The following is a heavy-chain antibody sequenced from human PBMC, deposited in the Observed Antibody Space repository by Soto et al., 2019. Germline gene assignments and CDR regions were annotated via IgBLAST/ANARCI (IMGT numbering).Heavy chain of an antibody. CDR3: AKDPTSYDSSAQFDS. CDR2: ISGGGGST. V-gene: IGHV3-23*01. Sequence: EVKLLESGGRLVQPGGSLRLSCAASGFSFNIFAMNWVRQAPGQGLEWVSGISGGGGSTYYADSVKGRFTISRDNSNNTLYLQRNSLRAEDTAVYYCAKDPTSYDSSAQFDSWGQGTLVTVSS. CDR1: GFSFNIFA. J-gene: IGHJ4*02. D-gene: IGHD3-22*01.